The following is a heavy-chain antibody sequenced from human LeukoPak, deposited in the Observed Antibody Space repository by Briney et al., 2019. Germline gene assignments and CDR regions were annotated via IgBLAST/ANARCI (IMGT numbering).Heavy chain of an antibody. J-gene: IGHJ4*02. CDR3: AKATGTLGN. D-gene: IGHD1-1*01. CDR2: ISNSGNSI. Sequence: GGSLRLSCAASGFTFSDYYMSWIRQAPGKGLEWVSFISNSGNSIYYADSVTGRFTISRDNAKNSLYLQMNSLTAEDTAMYYCAKATGTLGNWGQGTLVTVSS. V-gene: IGHV3-11*01. CDR1: GFTFSDYY.